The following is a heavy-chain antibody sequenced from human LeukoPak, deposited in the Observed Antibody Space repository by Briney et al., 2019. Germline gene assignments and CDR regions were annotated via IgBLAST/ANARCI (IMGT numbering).Heavy chain of an antibody. CDR1: GFSFSSYA. V-gene: IGHV3-23*01. J-gene: IGHJ6*02. Sequence: GGSLRLSCAASGFSFSSYAMNWVRQAPGKGLEWVSSISGSGVSGRGGRTFYADSVKGRFTISRDNSKNTFYLQMSSLRADDTAIYYCAKGVAVGEGYYYYGMDVWGQGTRVTVS. D-gene: IGHD6-19*01. CDR2: ISGSGVSGRGGRT. CDR3: AKGVAVGEGYYYYGMDV.